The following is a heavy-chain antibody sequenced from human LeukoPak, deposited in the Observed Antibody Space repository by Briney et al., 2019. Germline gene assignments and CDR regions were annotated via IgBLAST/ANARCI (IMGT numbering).Heavy chain of an antibody. CDR1: GFTFSSYS. CDR3: VKEGYPAKDY. Sequence: GGSLRLSCAASGFTFSSYSMNWVRQAPGKGLEWVSSISSSSSYIYYADSVKGRFTISRDNSKNTLYLQMNSLRPEDTAVYYCVKEGYPAKDYWGQGTLVTVSS. D-gene: IGHD6-13*01. J-gene: IGHJ4*02. V-gene: IGHV3-21*04. CDR2: ISSSSSYI.